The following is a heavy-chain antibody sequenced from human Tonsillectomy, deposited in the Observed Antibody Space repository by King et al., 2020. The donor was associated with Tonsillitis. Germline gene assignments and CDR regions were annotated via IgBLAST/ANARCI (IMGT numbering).Heavy chain of an antibody. CDR3: ARGIPAPHYVWGSYRYAFDI. J-gene: IGHJ3*02. Sequence: VQLQQWGAGLLKPSETLSLTCAVYGGSFSGYYWSWIRQPPGKGLEWIGEINHSGSTNYNPSLKSRVTISVDTSKNQFSLKLSSVTAADTAVYYCARGIPAPHYVWGSYRYAFDIWGQGTMVTVSS. V-gene: IGHV4-34*01. D-gene: IGHD3-16*02. CDR1: GGSFSGYY. CDR2: INHSGST.